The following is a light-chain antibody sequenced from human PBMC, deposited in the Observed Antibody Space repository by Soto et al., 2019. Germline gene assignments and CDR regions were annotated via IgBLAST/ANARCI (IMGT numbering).Light chain of an antibody. CDR1: ETVATN. CDR2: GAS. J-gene: IGKJ1*01. Sequence: EVVMTQSPATLSVSPGERATLSCRASETVATNLAWYQQKPGQAPRLLIPGASTRAAGISDRFSGSGSGTDFTLTISRLEPEDFAVYYCQQYGSSPATFGQGTKVDIK. CDR3: QQYGSSPAT. V-gene: IGKV3-20*01.